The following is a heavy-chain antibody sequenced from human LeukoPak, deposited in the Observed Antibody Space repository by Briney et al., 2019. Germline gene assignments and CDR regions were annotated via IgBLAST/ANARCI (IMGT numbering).Heavy chain of an antibody. J-gene: IGHJ4*02. D-gene: IGHD6-13*01. V-gene: IGHV3-9*01. Sequence: QTGGSLRLSCAASGFTFDDYAMHWVRHAPGKGLEWVSGISWNSGSIGYADSVKGRFTISRDNAKNSLYLQMNSLRAEDTALYYCATHPGIAATDYWGQGTLVTVSS. CDR1: GFTFDDYA. CDR2: ISWNSGSI. CDR3: ATHPGIAATDY.